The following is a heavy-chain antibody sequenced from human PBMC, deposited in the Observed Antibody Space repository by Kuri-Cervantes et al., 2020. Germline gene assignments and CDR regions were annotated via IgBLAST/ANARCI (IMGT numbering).Heavy chain of an antibody. CDR1: GYTFTSYG. V-gene: IGHV1-18*01. J-gene: IGHJ5*02. CDR3: ARAPGKYCSGGSCYSDWFDP. CDR2: ISAYNGNT. D-gene: IGHD2-15*01. Sequence: ASVKVSCKASGYTFTSYGISWVRQAPGQGLEWMGWISAYNGNTNYAQKFQGRVTMTRNTSISTAYMELSSLISEDTAVYYCARAPGKYCSGGSCYSDWFDPWGQGTLVTVSS.